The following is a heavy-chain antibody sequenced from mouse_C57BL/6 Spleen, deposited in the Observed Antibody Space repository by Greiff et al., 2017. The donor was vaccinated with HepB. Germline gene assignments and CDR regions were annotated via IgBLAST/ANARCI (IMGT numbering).Heavy chain of an antibody. CDR2: IYPRSGNT. D-gene: IGHD1-1*01. Sequence: QVQLQQSGAELARPGASVKLSCKASGYTFTSYGISWVKQRTGQGLEWIGEIYPRSGNTYYNEKFKGKATLTADKSSSTAYMELRSLTSEDSAVYFCARGEFITTDGYAMDYWGQGTSVTVSS. CDR3: ARGEFITTDGYAMDY. V-gene: IGHV1-81*01. CDR1: GYTFTSYG. J-gene: IGHJ4*01.